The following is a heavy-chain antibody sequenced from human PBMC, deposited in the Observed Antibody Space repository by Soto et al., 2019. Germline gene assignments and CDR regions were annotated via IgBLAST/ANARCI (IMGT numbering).Heavy chain of an antibody. CDR3: ARAKILTGFYVAYFVV. Sequence: QVQLQQWGAGLLKPSETLSLTCADSGGSFRGFYWTWLRQTPGKGLEWIGDINHSGSTNYNPSLTSRVALSVATAQGQLSLALSRFSLAMTVVVAADSADYYCARAKILTGFYVAYFVVWGRGTQVPVSS. CDR2: INHSGST. V-gene: IGHV4-34*01. D-gene: IGHD3-9*01. CDR1: GGSFRGFY. J-gene: IGHJ2*01.